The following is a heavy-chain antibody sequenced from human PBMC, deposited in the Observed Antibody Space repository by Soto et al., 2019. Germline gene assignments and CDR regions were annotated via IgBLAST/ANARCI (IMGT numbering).Heavy chain of an antibody. D-gene: IGHD6-19*01. V-gene: IGHV3-23*01. Sequence: PGGSLRLSCAASGFSFVNYAMNWVRQAPGKGLEWVSGLSGSGTSTYYADSVKGRFTIYRDNSRDTLFLQMNSLTADDTAVYYCAKATTNGGWFNPFDSWGQGALVTVSS. J-gene: IGHJ4*02. CDR2: LSGSGTST. CDR3: AKATTNGGWFNPFDS. CDR1: GFSFVNYA.